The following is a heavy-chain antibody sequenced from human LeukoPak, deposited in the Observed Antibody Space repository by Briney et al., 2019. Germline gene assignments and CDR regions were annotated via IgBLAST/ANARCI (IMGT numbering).Heavy chain of an antibody. Sequence: TGGSLRLSCAASGFTFSNYNMKWVRQAPGKGLEWISYISSTSGTKYYADSVRGRFTISRDNAENSLSLQMNSLRDEDTAMYYRARDYYGSGSYPDYWGQGTLVTVSS. V-gene: IGHV3-48*02. D-gene: IGHD3-10*01. CDR1: GFTFSNYN. J-gene: IGHJ4*02. CDR3: ARDYYGSGSYPDY. CDR2: ISSTSGTK.